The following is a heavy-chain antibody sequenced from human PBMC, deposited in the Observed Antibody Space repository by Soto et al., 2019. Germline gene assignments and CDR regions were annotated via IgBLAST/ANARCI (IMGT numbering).Heavy chain of an antibody. CDR2: INHSGST. Sequence: QVQLQQWGAGLLKPSETLSLTCAVYGGSFSGYYWSWIRQPPGKGLEWIGEINHSGSTNYNPSLKSRVTISVDTSKNQFSLKLSSVTAADTAVYYCARGRGIAAGTRYYYYGMDVWGQGTTVTVSS. CDR1: GGSFSGYY. J-gene: IGHJ6*02. V-gene: IGHV4-34*01. CDR3: ARGRGIAAGTRYYYYGMDV. D-gene: IGHD6-13*01.